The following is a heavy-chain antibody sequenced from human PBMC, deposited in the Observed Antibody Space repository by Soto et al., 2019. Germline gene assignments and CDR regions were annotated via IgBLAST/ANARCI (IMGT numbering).Heavy chain of an antibody. V-gene: IGHV4-39*01. CDR3: ARLRDYETRFLEWYIRVSDASLGGGY. CDR2: IYYSGST. J-gene: IGHJ4*02. CDR1: GGSISSSSYY. Sequence: QLQLQESGPGLVKPSETLSLTCTVSGGSISSSSYYWGWIRQPPGKGLEWIGSIYYSGSTYYNPSLKSRVTISVDTSKNQFSLKLSSVTAADTAVYYCARLRDYETRFLEWYIRVSDASLGGGYWGQGTLVTVSS. D-gene: IGHD3-3*01.